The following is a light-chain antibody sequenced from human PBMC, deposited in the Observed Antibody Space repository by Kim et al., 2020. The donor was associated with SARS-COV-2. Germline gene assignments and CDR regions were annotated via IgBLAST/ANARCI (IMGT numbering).Light chain of an antibody. J-gene: IGKJ1*01. CDR1: QSISSW. Sequence: ASVEDRVPITCRANQSISSWLAWYQQKPGKAPKLLIYKASSLESGVPSRFSGSGSGTEFTLTISSLQPDDFAAYYCQQYNSSPWTFGQGTKLDIK. V-gene: IGKV1-5*03. CDR3: QQYNSSPWT. CDR2: KAS.